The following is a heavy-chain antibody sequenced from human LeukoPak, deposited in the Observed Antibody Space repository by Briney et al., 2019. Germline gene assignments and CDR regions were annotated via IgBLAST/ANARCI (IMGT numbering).Heavy chain of an antibody. CDR2: INTNTGNP. CDR1: GYSFTSHY. Sequence: ASVKVSCKASGYSFTSHYMHWVRQAPGQGLEWMGWINTNTGNPTYAQGFTGRFVFSLDTSVSTAYLQISSLKAEDTAVYYCARSVGLLWFGSDAFDIWGQGTMVTVSS. CDR3: ARSVGLLWFGSDAFDI. J-gene: IGHJ3*02. D-gene: IGHD3-10*01. V-gene: IGHV7-4-1*02.